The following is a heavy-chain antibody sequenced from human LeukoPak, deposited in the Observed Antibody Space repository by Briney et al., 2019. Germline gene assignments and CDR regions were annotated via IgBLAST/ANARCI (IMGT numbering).Heavy chain of an antibody. Sequence: GGSLRLSCAASGFTFSSYGIHWVRQAPGKGLEWVTFIRYDGSNKYYADSVKGRFTISRDNSNNTLYLQMNSLRAADTAVYYCARGLAYYYDSTAYFLDYWGQGTLVTVSS. J-gene: IGHJ4*02. V-gene: IGHV3-30*02. CDR3: ARGLAYYYDSTAYFLDY. D-gene: IGHD3-22*01. CDR2: IRYDGSNK. CDR1: GFTFSSYG.